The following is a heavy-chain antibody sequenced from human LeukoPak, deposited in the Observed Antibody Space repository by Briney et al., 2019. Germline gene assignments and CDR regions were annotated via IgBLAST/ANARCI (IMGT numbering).Heavy chain of an antibody. CDR2: IYHSGST. CDR1: GYSISSGYY. D-gene: IGHD2-2*01. Sequence: SETLSLTCTVSGYSISSGYYWGWIRQPPGKGLEWIGSIYHSGSTYYNPSLKSRVTISVDTSKNQFSLKLSSVTAADTAVYYCARVGVVPAAAFDPWGQGTLVTVSP. V-gene: IGHV4-38-2*02. CDR3: ARVGVVPAAAFDP. J-gene: IGHJ5*02.